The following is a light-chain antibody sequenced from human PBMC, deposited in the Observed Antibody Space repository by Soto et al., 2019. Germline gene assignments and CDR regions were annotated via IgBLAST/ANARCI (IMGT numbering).Light chain of an antibody. CDR2: DVS. Sequence: QSALTQPASVSGSPGQSITISCTGTSSDVGGYNYVSWYQHHPGKAPKLMIYDVSNRPSGVSSRFSGSKSGNTASLTISGLQAEDEADYYCSSYTRSSSVVFGGGTKLTVL. J-gene: IGLJ2*01. CDR1: SSDVGGYNY. CDR3: SSYTRSSSVV. V-gene: IGLV2-14*03.